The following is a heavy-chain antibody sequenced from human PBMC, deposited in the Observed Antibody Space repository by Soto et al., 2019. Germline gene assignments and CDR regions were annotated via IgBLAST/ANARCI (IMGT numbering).Heavy chain of an antibody. CDR2: IYYSGST. CDR1: GGSISSYY. CDR3: ASSLGISNMYYFDY. D-gene: IGHD7-27*01. J-gene: IGHJ4*02. Sequence: SETLSLTCTVSGGSISSYYWSWIRQPPGKGLEWIGYIYYSGSTNYNPSLKSRVTISVDTSKNQFSLKLSSVTAADTAVYYCASSLGISNMYYFDYWGQGTLVTVSS. V-gene: IGHV4-59*01.